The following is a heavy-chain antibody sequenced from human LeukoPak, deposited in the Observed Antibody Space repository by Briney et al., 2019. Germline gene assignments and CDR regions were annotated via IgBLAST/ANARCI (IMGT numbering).Heavy chain of an antibody. J-gene: IGHJ2*01. D-gene: IGHD4-11*01. V-gene: IGHV1-18*01. CDR1: GYTFTSYG. CDR2: ISAYNGNT. CDR3: ARDRDYSKRSYWYFDL. Sequence: ASVKVSCKASGYTFTSYGISWVRQAPGQGLEWMGWISAYNGNTNYAQKLQGRVTITTDESTSTAYMELSSLRSEDTAVYYCARDRDYSKRSYWYFDLWGRGTLVTVSS.